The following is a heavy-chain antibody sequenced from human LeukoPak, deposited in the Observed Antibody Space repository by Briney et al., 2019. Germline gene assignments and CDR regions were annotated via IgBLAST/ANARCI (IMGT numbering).Heavy chain of an antibody. CDR3: ASVLITDYGAFDI. Sequence: GASVKVSCKASGYTFTSYDINWVRQATGQGLEWVGWMNPNSGNTGYAQKFQGRVTMTRNTSISTAYMELSSLRSEDTAVYYCASVLITDYGAFDIWGQGTMVTVSS. CDR2: MNPNSGNT. CDR1: GYTFTSYD. J-gene: IGHJ3*02. D-gene: IGHD3-10*01. V-gene: IGHV1-8*01.